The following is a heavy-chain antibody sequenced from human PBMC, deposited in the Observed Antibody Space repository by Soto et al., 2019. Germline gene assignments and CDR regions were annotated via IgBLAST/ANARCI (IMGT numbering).Heavy chain of an antibody. J-gene: IGHJ6*02. CDR1: GFTFSSYV. CDR3: AKERRVYYDSSGYYYYYYYGMDV. D-gene: IGHD3-22*01. Sequence: GGSLRLSCAASGFTFSSYVMHWVRQAPGKGLGWVAVISYDGSNKYYADSVKGRFTISRDNSKNTLYLQMNSLRAEDTAVYYCAKERRVYYDSSGYYYYYYYGMDVWGQGTTVTVSS. CDR2: ISYDGSNK. V-gene: IGHV3-30*18.